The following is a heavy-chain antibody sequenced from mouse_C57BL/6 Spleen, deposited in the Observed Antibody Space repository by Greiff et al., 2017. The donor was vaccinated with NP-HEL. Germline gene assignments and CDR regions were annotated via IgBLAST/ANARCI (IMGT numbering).Heavy chain of an antibody. D-gene: IGHD3-2*01. CDR1: GFTFSSYC. CDR2: ISSGGSYT. V-gene: IGHV5-6*01. Sequence: EVKLVESGGDLVKPGGSLKLSCAASGFTFSSYCMSWVRQTPDQRLEWVATISSGGSYTYYPDSVKGRFTITRDNAKNTLYLQMSSLKSEDTAMYYCARSTAFDYWGQGTTLTVSS. J-gene: IGHJ2*01. CDR3: ARSTAFDY.